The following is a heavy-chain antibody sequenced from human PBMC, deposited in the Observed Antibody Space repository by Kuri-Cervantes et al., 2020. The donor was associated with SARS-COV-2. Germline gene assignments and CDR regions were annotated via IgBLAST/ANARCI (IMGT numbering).Heavy chain of an antibody. CDR1: GFTFSSYW. V-gene: IGHV3-7*01. CDR3: ARDTSSYGDYVGSYFDY. D-gene: IGHD4-17*01. CDR2: IKQDGSEK. Sequence: GGSLRLSCAASGFTFSSYWMSWVRQAPGKGLEWVANIKQDGSEKYYVDSVKGRFTISRDNAKNSLYLQMNSLRAEDTAVYYCARDTSSYGDYVGSYFDYWGQGTLVTVSS. J-gene: IGHJ4*02.